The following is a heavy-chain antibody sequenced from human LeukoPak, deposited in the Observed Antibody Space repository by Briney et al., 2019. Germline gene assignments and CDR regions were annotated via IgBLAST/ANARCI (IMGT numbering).Heavy chain of an antibody. Sequence: SETLSLTSTVSGGSISSGGYYWTWIRQHPGKGLEWIGYIYFSGSTYYNPSLMSRLTISVDTSKNQFSLKLSSVTAADTAVYYCARGDLQTINYFDPWGQGTLVTVSS. J-gene: IGHJ5*02. CDR3: ARGDLQTINYFDP. CDR2: IYFSGST. CDR1: GGSISSGGYY. V-gene: IGHV4-31*02. D-gene: IGHD1-7*01.